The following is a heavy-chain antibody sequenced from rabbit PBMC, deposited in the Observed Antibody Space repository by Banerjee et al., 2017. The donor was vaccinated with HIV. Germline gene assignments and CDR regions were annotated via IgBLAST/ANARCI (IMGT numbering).Heavy chain of an antibody. CDR2: IDAGSSGNT. Sequence: QEQLVESGGGLVQPEGSLTLTCKASGFTLSSYWMWWVSQAPGKGLEWIGCIDAGSSGNTNYASWAKGRFTISQTSSTTVTLQMTSLTAADTATYFCARHSSGDWSYFGLWGQGTLVTVS. D-gene: IGHD1-1*01. V-gene: IGHV1S45*01. CDR1: GFTLSSYW. CDR3: ARHSSGDWSYFGL. J-gene: IGHJ4*01.